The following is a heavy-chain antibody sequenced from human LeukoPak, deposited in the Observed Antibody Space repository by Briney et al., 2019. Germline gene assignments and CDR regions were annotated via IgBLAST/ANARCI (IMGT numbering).Heavy chain of an antibody. J-gene: IGHJ6*02. D-gene: IGHD3-22*01. V-gene: IGHV4-30-4*01. CDR3: ARVPIRSSGWTRGYYYGMDV. CDR1: GGSISSGDYY. CDR2: IYYSGST. Sequence: SETLSLTCTVSGGSISSGDYYWSWIRQPPGKGLEWIGYIYYSGSTYYNPSLKSRVTISVDTSKNQFSLKLSSVTAADTAVYYCARVPIRSSGWTRGYYYGMDVWGQGTTVTVSS.